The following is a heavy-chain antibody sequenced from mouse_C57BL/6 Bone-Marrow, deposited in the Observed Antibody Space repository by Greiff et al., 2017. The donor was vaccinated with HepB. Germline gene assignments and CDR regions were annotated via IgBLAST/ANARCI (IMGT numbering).Heavy chain of an antibody. CDR1: GFTFSDYG. D-gene: IGHD2-1*01. Sequence: EVQLVESGGGLVKPGGSLKLSCAASGFTFSDYGMHWVRQAPEKGLEWVAYISSGSSTIYYADTVKGRFTISRDNAKNTLFLQMTSLRSEDTAMYYCARGYGNYPYYYAMDYWGQGTSVTVSS. CDR2: ISSGSSTI. V-gene: IGHV5-17*01. CDR3: ARGYGNYPYYYAMDY. J-gene: IGHJ4*01.